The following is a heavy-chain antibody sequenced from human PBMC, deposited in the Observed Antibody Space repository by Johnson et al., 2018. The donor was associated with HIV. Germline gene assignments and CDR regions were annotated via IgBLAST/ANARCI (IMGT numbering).Heavy chain of an antibody. Sequence: VQLVESGGGLVKPGGSLRLSCAASGFTVSSNYMSWVRQAPGKGLEWVSAISGRGGSTYYADSVKGRFTISRDNSKNTLYLQMNSLRAEDTALYYCARDRYSSGWFFDAFDIWGQGTMVTVSS. CDR2: ISGRGGST. D-gene: IGHD6-19*01. CDR3: ARDRYSSGWFFDAFDI. J-gene: IGHJ3*02. CDR1: GFTVSSNY. V-gene: IGHV3-23*04.